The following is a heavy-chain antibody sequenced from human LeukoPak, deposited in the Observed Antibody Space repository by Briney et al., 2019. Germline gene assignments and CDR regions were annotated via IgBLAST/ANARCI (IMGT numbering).Heavy chain of an antibody. Sequence: ASVKVSCKASGYTFTNYGITWVRQAPGQGLEWMGWISGYQGSTKYAQNFQGRVTMSRDTSTTTAYMELSGLRSNDTAVYFCATGPRNDPWGQGTLVTVSS. D-gene: IGHD1-14*01. V-gene: IGHV1-18*01. CDR1: GYTFTNYG. CDR2: ISGYQGST. CDR3: ATGPRNDP. J-gene: IGHJ5*02.